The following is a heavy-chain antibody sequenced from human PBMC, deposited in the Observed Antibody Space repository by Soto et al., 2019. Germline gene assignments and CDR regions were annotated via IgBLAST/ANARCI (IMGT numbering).Heavy chain of an antibody. CDR1: GGSISSGGHY. J-gene: IGHJ6*01. Sequence: SETLSLTCTVSGGSISSGGHYWSWIRQHPGKGLEWIGYIYYSGSTSYNPSLKSRVTISVDTSKNRFSLNLSSVTAADSAVYYCARDQAYDYTSPGDYYYYGMDVLGQETTDTGS. CDR2: IYYSGST. D-gene: IGHD4-4*01. CDR3: ARDQAYDYTSPGDYYYYGMDV. V-gene: IGHV4-31*03.